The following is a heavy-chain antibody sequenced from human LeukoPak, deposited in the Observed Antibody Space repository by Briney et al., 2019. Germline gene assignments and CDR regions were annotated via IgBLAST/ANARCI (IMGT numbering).Heavy chain of an antibody. CDR3: AKGGSSSWYDSFDY. D-gene: IGHD6-13*01. J-gene: IGHJ4*02. CDR1: GFTFDDYA. V-gene: IGHV3-9*01. Sequence: PGRSLRLSCAASGFTFDDYAMHWVRQAPGKGLEWVSGISWNSDSIGYADSVKGRFTISRDNAKNSLYLQMNSLRAEDTALYYCAKGGSSSWYDSFDYWGQGTLVTVSS. CDR2: ISWNSDSI.